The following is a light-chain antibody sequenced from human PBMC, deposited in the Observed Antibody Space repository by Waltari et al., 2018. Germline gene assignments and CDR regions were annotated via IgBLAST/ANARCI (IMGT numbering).Light chain of an antibody. J-gene: IGLJ1*01. CDR1: SSAIGSYHF. Sequence: QSALPQPRSVSGSPGQSVTIPCTGTSSAIGSYHFVSWYQQQSGKAPKVIIYDVHERPSGVPDRFSGSRSGNTASLTISRLQADDEGEYYCCAYAGSNIFVFGVGTQLTVL. CDR3: CAYAGSNIFV. V-gene: IGLV2-11*01. CDR2: DVH.